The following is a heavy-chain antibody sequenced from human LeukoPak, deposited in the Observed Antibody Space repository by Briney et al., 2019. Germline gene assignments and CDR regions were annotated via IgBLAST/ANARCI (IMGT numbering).Heavy chain of an antibody. Sequence: GGSLRLSCAASGFTFSNFAVNWVRQAPGKGLVWVSHINTDGSSTTYADPVKGRLTISNDNAKNTLYLQMNSLRAEDTAVYNSSTFGCSWDHWGRGPVALVTFSS. CDR3: STFGCSWDHWG. V-gene: IGHV3-74*01. J-gene: IGHJ4*02. CDR1: GFTFSNFA. D-gene: IGHD2-15*01. CDR2: INTDGSST.